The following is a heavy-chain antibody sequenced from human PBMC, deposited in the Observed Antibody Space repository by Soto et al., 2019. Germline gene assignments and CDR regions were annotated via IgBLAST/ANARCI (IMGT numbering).Heavy chain of an antibody. V-gene: IGHV4-31*03. D-gene: IGHD3-10*01. CDR1: GGSISSGGYY. J-gene: IGHJ4*02. Sequence: QVQLQESGPGLVKPSQTLSLTCTVSGGSISSGGYYWSWIRQHPGKGLEWIGYIYYSGSTYYNLYLKSRVTISVDTSKNQFSLKLSSVTAEDTAVYYCARLPGSTYFDYWGQGTLVTVSA. CDR2: IYYSGST. CDR3: ARLPGSTYFDY.